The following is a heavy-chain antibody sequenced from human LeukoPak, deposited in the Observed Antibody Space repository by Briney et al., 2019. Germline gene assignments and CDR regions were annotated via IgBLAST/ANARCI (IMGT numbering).Heavy chain of an antibody. D-gene: IGHD5-18*01. CDR3: AKDSGYSYGTYDY. J-gene: IGHJ4*02. CDR1: GFTFSSYA. V-gene: IGHV3-23*01. Sequence: PGGSLRLSCAASGFTFSSYAMSWVRQAPGKGLEWVSAISGSGGSTYYADSVKGRFTISRDNSENTLYLQMNSLRAEDTAVYYCAKDSGYSYGTYDYWGQGTLVTVSS. CDR2: ISGSGGST.